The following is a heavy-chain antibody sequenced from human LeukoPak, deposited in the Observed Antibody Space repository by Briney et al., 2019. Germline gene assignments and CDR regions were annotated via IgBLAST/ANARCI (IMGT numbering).Heavy chain of an antibody. V-gene: IGHV1-18*01. J-gene: IGHJ5*02. CDR1: GYTFTSYG. CDR3: ARDLSYGSGSYHRNWFDP. CDR2: ISAYNGNT. Sequence: ASVKVSCKASGYTFTSYGISWVRQAPGQGLEWMGWISAYNGNTNYAQKLQGRVTMTTDTSTSTAYMELRSLRSDATAVYYCARDLSYGSGSYHRNWFDPWGQGTLVTVSS. D-gene: IGHD3-10*01.